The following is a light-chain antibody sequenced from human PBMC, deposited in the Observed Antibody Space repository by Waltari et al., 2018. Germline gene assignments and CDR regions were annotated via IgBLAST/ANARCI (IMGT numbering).Light chain of an antibody. J-gene: IGKJ5*01. CDR3: QHRGNWPLLA. V-gene: IGKV3-11*01. CDR1: QSVGRF. CDR2: DAS. Sequence: EIVLAQSPATLSFSPGERAPLPCRASQSVGRFLAWYQRKPGQAPRLLIYDASDRATGTPARFSGSGSGTDFTLTISSLEPEDFAVYYCQHRGNWPLLAFGQGTRLEIK.